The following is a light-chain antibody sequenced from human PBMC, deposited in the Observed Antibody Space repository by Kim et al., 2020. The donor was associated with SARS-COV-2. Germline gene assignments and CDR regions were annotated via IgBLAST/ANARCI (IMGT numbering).Light chain of an antibody. CDR1: QIIISSY. CDR2: GAS. CDR3: QQYGNSPWT. Sequence: PAERAPLSCGASQIIISSYLAWYQQKPGQAPRLLIYGASSRATGIPDRFSGSGSGTDFTLTISRLEPADFGVYYCQQYGNSPWTFGQGTKVDIK. J-gene: IGKJ1*01. V-gene: IGKV3-20*01.